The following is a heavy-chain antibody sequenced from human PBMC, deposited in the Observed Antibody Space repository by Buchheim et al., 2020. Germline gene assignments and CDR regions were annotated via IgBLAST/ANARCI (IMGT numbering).Heavy chain of an antibody. V-gene: IGHV1-46*01. CDR3: ARSLLKKQQLSWFDP. Sequence: QVQLVQSGAEVKKPGASVKVSCKASGHTFTSYYMHWVRQAPGQGLEWMGIINPSGGSTSYAQKFKGRVTMTRETSTSKVYMELSSLRSEDTAVYYCARSLLKKQQLSWFDPWGQGTL. CDR1: GHTFTSYY. J-gene: IGHJ5*02. CDR2: INPSGGST. D-gene: IGHD6-13*01.